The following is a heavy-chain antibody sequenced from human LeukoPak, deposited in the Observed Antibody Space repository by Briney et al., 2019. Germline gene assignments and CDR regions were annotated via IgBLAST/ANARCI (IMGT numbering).Heavy chain of an antibody. Sequence: GGSLRLSCAASGFTFSSYGMHWVRQPPGKGLEWVALNRDDVNTKDYADSVKGRFTVSRDNSKNTLYLQMNSLRGEDTAVYYCTRGYYYYMDVWGKGTTVTISS. CDR1: GFTFSSYG. V-gene: IGHV3-30*02. CDR2: NRDDVNTK. J-gene: IGHJ6*03. CDR3: TRGYYYYMDV.